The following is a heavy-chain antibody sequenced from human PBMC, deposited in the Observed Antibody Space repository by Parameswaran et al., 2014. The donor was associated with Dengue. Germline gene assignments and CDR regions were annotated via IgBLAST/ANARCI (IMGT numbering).Heavy chain of an antibody. CDR2: MNPNSGNT. V-gene: IGHV1-8*01. D-gene: IGHD5-18*01. Sequence: RQAPGQGLEWMGWMNPNSGNTGYAQKFQGRVTMTRNTSISTAYMELSSLRSEDTAVYYCARGGGTAMVPDYYYYMDVWGQGTTVTVSS. J-gene: IGHJ6*03. CDR3: ARGGGTAMVPDYYYYMDV.